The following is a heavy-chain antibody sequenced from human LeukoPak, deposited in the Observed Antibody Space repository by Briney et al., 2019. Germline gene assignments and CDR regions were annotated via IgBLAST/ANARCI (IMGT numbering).Heavy chain of an antibody. V-gene: IGHV3-21*01. CDR1: GFTFISYT. D-gene: IGHD4-17*01. Sequence: GGSLRLSCAASGFTFISYTMNWVRQAPGKGLEWVSSIGSSSTYMYYVDSVKGRFTISRDNAKNSLYLQVNSLRVEDTAVYYCARDRSDYPPRGALDIWGQGTMVTVSS. CDR2: IGSSSTYM. CDR3: ARDRSDYPPRGALDI. J-gene: IGHJ3*02.